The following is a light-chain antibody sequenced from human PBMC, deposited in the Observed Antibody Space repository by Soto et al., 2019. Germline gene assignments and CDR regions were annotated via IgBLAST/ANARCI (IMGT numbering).Light chain of an antibody. V-gene: IGKV3-15*01. CDR1: QSVSSN. CDR3: QQYNNWQYT. Sequence: EIVMTQSTATLSVSPGERATLSCRASQSVSSNLAWYQQKPGQAPRLLIYGASTRATGIPARFSGSGSGTEFTLTISSLQSEDFAVYYCQQYNNWQYTFGQGNKLEIK. CDR2: GAS. J-gene: IGKJ2*01.